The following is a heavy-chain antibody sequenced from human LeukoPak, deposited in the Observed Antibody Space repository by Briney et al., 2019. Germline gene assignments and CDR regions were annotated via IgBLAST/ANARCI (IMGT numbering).Heavy chain of an antibody. CDR2: INHSGST. CDR3: ARDLAYGSSLRGAFDI. CDR1: GGSFSGYY. V-gene: IGHV4-34*01. D-gene: IGHD6-13*01. Sequence: SETLSLTCAVYGGSFSGYYWSWLRQPPGKGLEWIGEINHSGSTNYNPSLKSRVTISVDTSKNQFSLKLSSVTAADTAVYYCARDLAYGSSLRGAFDIWGQGTMVIVSS. J-gene: IGHJ3*02.